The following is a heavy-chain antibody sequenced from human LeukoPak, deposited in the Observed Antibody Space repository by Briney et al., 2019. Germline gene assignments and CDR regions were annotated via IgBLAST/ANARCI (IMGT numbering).Heavy chain of an antibody. Sequence: PGRSLRLSCTASGFTFGDYAMSWVRQAPGKGLEWVSFIRSKAYGGTTEYAASVKGRFTISRDDSKSIAYLQMNSLKTEDTAVYYCTRVGICGGDCYYFDYWGQGTLVTVSS. CDR3: TRVGICGGDCYYFDY. CDR1: GFTFGDYA. J-gene: IGHJ4*02. D-gene: IGHD2-21*02. CDR2: IRSKAYGGTT. V-gene: IGHV3-49*04.